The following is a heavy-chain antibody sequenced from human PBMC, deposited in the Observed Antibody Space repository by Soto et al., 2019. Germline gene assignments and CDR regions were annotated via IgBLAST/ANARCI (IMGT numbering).Heavy chain of an antibody. Sequence: PSETLSLTCTVSGGSISSGGYYLSWIRQHPGKGLEWIGEIYHSGSTNYNPSLKSRVTISVDKSKNQFSLKLSSVTAADTAVYYCAREKFGELYYYYGMDVWGQGTTVTVSS. CDR3: AREKFGELYYYYGMDV. CDR1: GGSISSGGYY. V-gene: IGHV4-30-2*01. J-gene: IGHJ6*02. D-gene: IGHD3-10*01. CDR2: IYHSGST.